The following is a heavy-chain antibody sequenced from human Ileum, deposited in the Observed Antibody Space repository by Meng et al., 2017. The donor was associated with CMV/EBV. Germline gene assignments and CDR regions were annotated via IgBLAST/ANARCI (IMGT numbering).Heavy chain of an antibody. CDR3: ARTYRSRLSSPFDF. J-gene: IGHJ4*02. V-gene: IGHV2-70D*14. D-gene: IGHD6-13*01. CDR1: EFSLTNSMMR. CDR2: IDWDDDK. Sequence: SGPTLVKPTETLTLPYTFSEFSLTNSMMRVGWIRQPPGKALEWLAPIDWDDDKGYRPSVKARITIAKDTSRNRVVLTMTDMDPVDTATYYCARTYRSRLSSPFDFWGQGTLVTVSS.